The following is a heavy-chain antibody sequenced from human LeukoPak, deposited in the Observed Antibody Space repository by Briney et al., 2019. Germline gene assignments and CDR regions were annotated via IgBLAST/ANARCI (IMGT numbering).Heavy chain of an antibody. CDR1: GYTFTSCD. CDR3: ARGPIAAALLDWFDP. J-gene: IGHJ5*02. V-gene: IGHV1-8*01. Sequence: ASVKVSCKASGYTFTSCDINWVRQATGQGLEWMGWMNPNSGNTGYAQKFQGRVTMTRNTSISTAYMELSSLRSEDTVVYYCARGPIAAALLDWFDPWGQGTLVTVSS. D-gene: IGHD6-13*01. CDR2: MNPNSGNT.